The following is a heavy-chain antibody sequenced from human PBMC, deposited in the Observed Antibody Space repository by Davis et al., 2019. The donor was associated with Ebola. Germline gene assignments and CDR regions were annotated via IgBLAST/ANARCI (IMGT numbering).Heavy chain of an antibody. V-gene: IGHV1-18*01. CDR1: GYTFTSYG. CDR3: ARDAGYCSGGSCYPNWFDP. CDR2: ISAYNGNT. D-gene: IGHD2-15*01. Sequence: ASVKVSCKASGYTFTSYGISWVRQAPGQGLEWMGWISAYNGNTNYAQKLQGRVTMTTDTSTSTAYMELRSLRSDDTAVYYCARDAGYCSGGSCYPNWFDPWGQGTLVTVSS. J-gene: IGHJ5*02.